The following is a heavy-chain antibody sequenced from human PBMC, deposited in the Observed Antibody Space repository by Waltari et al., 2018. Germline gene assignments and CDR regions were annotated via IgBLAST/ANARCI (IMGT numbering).Heavy chain of an antibody. J-gene: IGHJ4*02. D-gene: IGHD5-12*01. V-gene: IGHV3-23*04. CDR2: ISGSGGRT. Sequence: EVQLAESGGGLVQPGGSLRLYCAASGFPFPTYAMAWLRQAPGKGLEWVSSISGSGGRTYYSDSSMGRFTISRDNPNNTLYLQMSTLRVDDTAVYYCAKGFWGGYDMWGQGTLVTVSS. CDR3: AKGFWGGYDM. CDR1: GFPFPTYA.